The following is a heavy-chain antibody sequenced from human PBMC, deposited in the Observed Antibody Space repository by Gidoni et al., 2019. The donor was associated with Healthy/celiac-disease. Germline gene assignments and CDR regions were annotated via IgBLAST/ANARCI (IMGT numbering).Heavy chain of an antibody. V-gene: IGHV1-2*02. CDR3: AREGDYYGSGSRYYYGMDV. D-gene: IGHD3-10*01. CDR2: INPNSGGT. J-gene: IGHJ6*02. CDR1: GYTFTGYY. Sequence: QVQLVQSGAEVKKPGASVKVSCKASGYTFTGYYMHWVRQAPGQGLEWMGWINPNSGGTNYAQKFQGRVTMTRDTSISTAYMELSRLRSDDTAVYYCAREGDYYGSGSRYYYGMDVWGQGTTVTVSS.